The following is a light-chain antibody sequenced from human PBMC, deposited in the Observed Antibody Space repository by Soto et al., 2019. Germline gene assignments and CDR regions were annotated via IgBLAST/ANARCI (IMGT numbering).Light chain of an antibody. J-gene: IGKJ2*01. CDR3: QQYNNFYT. V-gene: IGKV3-15*01. Sequence: EIVVTQSPATLSVSPGERATLSCRASQSVSSNLAWYQQKPGQAPRLLIYGASTRATGIPARFSGSGSGTEFTLTISSLQSEDFAVYYCQQYNNFYTFGQGTKLEIK. CDR2: GAS. CDR1: QSVSSN.